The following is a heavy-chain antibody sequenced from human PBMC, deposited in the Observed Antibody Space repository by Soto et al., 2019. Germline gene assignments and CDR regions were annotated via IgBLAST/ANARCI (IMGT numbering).Heavy chain of an antibody. CDR1: GFTFSNYA. CDR3: AKIPSGYSYGSFDY. Sequence: EVQLLESGGGLVQPGGSLRLSCAASGFTFSNYAVTWVRQAPGKGLEWVSSISGSGGSTYYADSVKGRFTISRDNSKNTLYLQMNSLRAEDTAVYYCAKIPSGYSYGSFDYWGQGTLVTVSS. J-gene: IGHJ4*02. CDR2: ISGSGGST. D-gene: IGHD5-18*01. V-gene: IGHV3-23*01.